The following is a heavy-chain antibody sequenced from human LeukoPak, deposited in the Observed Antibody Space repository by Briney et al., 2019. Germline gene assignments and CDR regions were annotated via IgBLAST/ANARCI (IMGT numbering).Heavy chain of an antibody. J-gene: IGHJ3*02. CDR3: AREGHYYGSGSYMAHAFDI. D-gene: IGHD3-10*01. V-gene: IGHV1-2*04. CDR2: INPNSGGT. Sequence: ASVKVSCKASGYTFTSYYMHWVRQAPGQGLEWMGWINPNSGGTNYAQKFQGWVTMTRDTSISTAYMELSRLRSDDTAVYYCAREGHYYGSGSYMAHAFDIWGQGTMVTVSS. CDR1: GYTFTSYY.